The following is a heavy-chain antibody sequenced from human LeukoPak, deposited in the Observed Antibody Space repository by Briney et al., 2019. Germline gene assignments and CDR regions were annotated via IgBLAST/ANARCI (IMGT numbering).Heavy chain of an antibody. Sequence: GGSLRLSCAASGFTFSTYNMNWVRQAPGKGLEWVSSISSGSNYIYYAESLKGRFTISRDNAKNSLYLEIKSLRADDTAVYYCARGGITFGGVIVHWGQGTLVTVSS. CDR3: ARGGITFGGVIVH. D-gene: IGHD3-16*02. CDR1: GFTFSTYN. J-gene: IGHJ4*02. V-gene: IGHV3-21*01. CDR2: ISSGSNYI.